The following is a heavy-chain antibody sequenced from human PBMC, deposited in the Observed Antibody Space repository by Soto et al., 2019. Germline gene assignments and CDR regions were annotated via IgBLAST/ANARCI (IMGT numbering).Heavy chain of an antibody. CDR3: TRESFYDSGGFHGFDY. CDR2: VYNGNT. Sequence: SETVSLTCVVSGGSLSSYYWTWIRQSPGKGLEYIEYVYNGNTNYNPSLKSRVTISVDTSKNQFSLKLSSVTAADTAVYYCTRESFYDSGGFHGFDYWGQGTLVTVSS. J-gene: IGHJ4*02. CDR1: GGSLSSYY. V-gene: IGHV4-59*01. D-gene: IGHD3-22*01.